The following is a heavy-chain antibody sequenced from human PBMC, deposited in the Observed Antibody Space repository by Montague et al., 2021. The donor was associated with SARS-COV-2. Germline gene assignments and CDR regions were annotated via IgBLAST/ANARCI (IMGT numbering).Heavy chain of an antibody. CDR1: GDSVSSNTAA. D-gene: IGHD6-13*01. Sequence: CAISGDSVSSNTAAWNWIRQSPSRGLVWLGRTFYRSKRYNEFAESVKSRISINADTSKNEVSLQLKYVTPEDTAMYYCARDSRNWYGPIGFDIWGQGTVVTVS. J-gene: IGHJ3*02. V-gene: IGHV6-1*01. CDR2: TFYRSKRYN. CDR3: ARDSRNWYGPIGFDI.